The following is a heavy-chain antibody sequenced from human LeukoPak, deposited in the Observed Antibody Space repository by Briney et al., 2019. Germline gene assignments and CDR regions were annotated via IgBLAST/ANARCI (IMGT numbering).Heavy chain of an antibody. CDR2: INPSGGST. CDR1: GYTFTSYY. CDR3: ARTNTAMVLAYYYYGMDV. J-gene: IGHJ6*02. V-gene: IGHV1-46*01. D-gene: IGHD5-18*01. Sequence: VASVKVSCKASGYTFTSYYMHWVRQAPGQGLEWMGIINPSGGSTSYAQKFQGRVTMTRDTSTSTVYMELSSLRSEDTAVYYCARTNTAMVLAYYYYGMDVWGQGTTVTVSS.